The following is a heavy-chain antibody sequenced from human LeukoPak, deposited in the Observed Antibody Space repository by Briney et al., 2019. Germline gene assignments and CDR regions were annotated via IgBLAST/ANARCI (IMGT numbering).Heavy chain of an antibody. D-gene: IGHD6-13*01. CDR1: GFTFSSYG. CDR2: ISYDGSNK. Sequence: PGGSLRLSCAASGFTFSSYGMHWVRQAPGKGLEWVAVISYDGSNKYYADSVKGRFTISRDNSKNTLYLQMNSLRAEDTAVYYCAKGLGPAPLDSSSWYGFDYWGQGTLVTVSS. CDR3: AKGLGPAPLDSSSWYGFDY. V-gene: IGHV3-30*18. J-gene: IGHJ4*02.